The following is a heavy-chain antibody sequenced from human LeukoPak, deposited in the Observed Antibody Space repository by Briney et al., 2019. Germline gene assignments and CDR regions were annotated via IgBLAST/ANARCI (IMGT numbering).Heavy chain of an antibody. CDR1: GGFVTDYY. CDR2: IYYTGT. CDR3: AKSNGYGLVDI. J-gene: IGHJ3*02. Sequence: SETLSLTCTVSGGFVTDYYWSWIRQSPGKGLEWIGYIYYTGTSYNPSLKSRVTISADTSKNQFSLKLNSVTAADTAVYYCAKSNGYGLVDIWGQGTMVTVSS. V-gene: IGHV4-59*02. D-gene: IGHD3-10*01.